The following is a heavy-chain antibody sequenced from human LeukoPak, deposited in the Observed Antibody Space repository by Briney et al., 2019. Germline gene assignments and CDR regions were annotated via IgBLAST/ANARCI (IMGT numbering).Heavy chain of an antibody. Sequence: PGGSLRLSCAASGFTFSSYGMSWVRQAPGKGLEWVSGISGSGGSTYYAESVKGRFTISRDNSKNTLYLQTNSLRAEDTAVYYCAKENRAVVLPTNWFDPWGQGTLVTISS. CDR1: GFTFSSYG. D-gene: IGHD2-2*01. CDR2: ISGSGGST. J-gene: IGHJ5*02. CDR3: AKENRAVVLPTNWFDP. V-gene: IGHV3-23*01.